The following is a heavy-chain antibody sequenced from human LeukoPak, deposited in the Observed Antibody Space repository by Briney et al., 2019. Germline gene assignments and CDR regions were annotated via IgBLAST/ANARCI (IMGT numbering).Heavy chain of an antibody. CDR1: GGTFSSYA. J-gene: IGHJ4*02. V-gene: IGHV1-69*13. D-gene: IGHD3-9*01. Sequence: GASVKVSCKASGGTFSSYAISWVRQAPGQGLEWMGGIIPIFGTANYAQKFQGRVTITADESTSIAYMELSSLRSEDTAVYYCARDGPYTIFAAGGYFDYWGQGTLVTVSS. CDR2: IIPIFGTA. CDR3: ARDGPYTIFAAGGYFDY.